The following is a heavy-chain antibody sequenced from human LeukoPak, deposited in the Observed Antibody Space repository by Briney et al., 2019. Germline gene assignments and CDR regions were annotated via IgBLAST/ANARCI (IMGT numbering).Heavy chain of an antibody. J-gene: IGHJ4*02. CDR2: ISYDGSNK. V-gene: IGHV3-30*18. CDR3: AKEVSEVGATPTDY. Sequence: GGSLRLSCAASGFTFSSYGMHWVRQAPGKGLEWVAVISYDGSNKYYADSVKGRFTISRDNSKNTLYLQMNSLRAEDTAVYYCAKEVSEVGATPTDYWGQGTLVTVSS. CDR1: GFTFSSYG. D-gene: IGHD1-26*01.